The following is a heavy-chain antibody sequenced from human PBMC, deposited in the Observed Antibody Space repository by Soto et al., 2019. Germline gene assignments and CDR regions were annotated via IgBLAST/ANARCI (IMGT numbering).Heavy chain of an antibody. CDR3: AKRRGAGGHFDY. CDR1: GFTWSSYA. J-gene: IGHJ4*02. V-gene: IGHV3-23*01. Sequence: GVLRLSCAASGFTWSSYAMGWVRQGPGKGLEWVAVVSIGGSTHYADSVRGRFTISRDNSKNTLSLQMNSLTAEDTAVYFCAKRRGAGGHFDYWGQGALVTVSS. CDR2: VSIGGST. D-gene: IGHD2-15*01.